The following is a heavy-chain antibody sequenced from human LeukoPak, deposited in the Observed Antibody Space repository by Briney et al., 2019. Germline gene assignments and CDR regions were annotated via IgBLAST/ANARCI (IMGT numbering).Heavy chain of an antibody. CDR1: GYSFTSYW. CDR3: ARPATVVTPLYYFDY. V-gene: IGHV5-51*01. CDR2: IYPGDSDT. D-gene: IGHD4-23*01. J-gene: IGHJ4*02. Sequence: GESLQISCKGSGYSFTSYWIGWVRQMPGKGLEWMGIIYPGDSDTRYSPSFQGQVTISADKSISTAYLQWSSLKASDTAMYYCARPATVVTPLYYFDYWGQGTLVTVSS.